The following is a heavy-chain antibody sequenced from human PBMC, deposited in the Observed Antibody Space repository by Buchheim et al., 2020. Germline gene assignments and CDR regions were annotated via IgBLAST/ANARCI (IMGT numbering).Heavy chain of an antibody. D-gene: IGHD4/OR15-4a*01. J-gene: IGHJ4*02. V-gene: IGHV4-39*01. Sequence: QLQLQESGPGLVKPSETLSLTCTVSGDSINSSSYFWGWIRQPPGKGLEWIGNIYYSGSTYYNPSLESRVTISVDTSRNQFSLTLSSVTAADTAVYYCARHTHPMVPIYWGRGTL. CDR3: ARHTHPMVPIY. CDR1: GDSINSSSYF. CDR2: IYYSGST.